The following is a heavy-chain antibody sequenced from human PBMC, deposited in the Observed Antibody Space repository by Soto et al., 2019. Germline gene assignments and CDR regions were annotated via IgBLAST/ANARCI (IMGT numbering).Heavy chain of an antibody. CDR1: GGSISSSSYY. J-gene: IGHJ6*02. V-gene: IGHV4-39*01. CDR3: ARQAYYYGMDV. Sequence: SETLSLTCTVSGGSISSSSYYWGWIRQPPGKGLEWIGSIYYSGSTYYNPSLKSRVTISVDTSKNQFSLKLSSVTAADTAVYYCARQAYYYGMDVWGQGTTVTVSS. CDR2: IYYSGST.